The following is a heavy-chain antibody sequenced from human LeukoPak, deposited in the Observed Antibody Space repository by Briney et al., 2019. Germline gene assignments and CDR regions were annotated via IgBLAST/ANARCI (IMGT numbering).Heavy chain of an antibody. CDR1: GYTFTSYY. CDR2: INPSGGST. V-gene: IGHV1-46*01. D-gene: IGHD3-3*01. CDR3: AREEGSGKGLDY. Sequence: ASVKVSCKASGYTFTSYYMHWVRQAPGQGLEWMGIINPSGGSTSYAQKFQGRVTMTRDTSTSTVYMELSSLRSEDTAVCYCAREEGSGKGLDYWGQGTLVTVSS. J-gene: IGHJ4*02.